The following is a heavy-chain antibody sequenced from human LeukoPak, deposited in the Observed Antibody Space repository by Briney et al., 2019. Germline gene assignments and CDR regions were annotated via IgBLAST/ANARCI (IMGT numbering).Heavy chain of an antibody. V-gene: IGHV1-69*13. Sequence: ASVKVSCKASGGTFSSYAISWVRQAPGQGLEWMGGLIHIFGTANYAQKFQGRVTITADESTSTAYMELSSLRSEDTAVYYCAREVPGYPREHWYFDLWGRGTLVTVSS. CDR1: GGTFSSYA. CDR3: AREVPGYPREHWYFDL. D-gene: IGHD1-1*01. J-gene: IGHJ2*01. CDR2: LIHIFGTA.